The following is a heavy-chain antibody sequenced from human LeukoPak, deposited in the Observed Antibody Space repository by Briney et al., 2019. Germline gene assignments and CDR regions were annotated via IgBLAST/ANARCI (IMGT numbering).Heavy chain of an antibody. V-gene: IGHV3-23*01. D-gene: IGHD6-6*01. CDR3: AKGHSSSFDF. CDR2: VTGSGGSI. Sequence: GGSLRLSCAASGFTFGTYAMSWVRQAPGKGQEWVSAVTGSGGSIYYADSVKGRFTISRDNSKNTLYLQMNSLRAEDTAVYYCAKGHSSSFDFWGQGTLVTVSS. J-gene: IGHJ4*02. CDR1: GFTFGTYA.